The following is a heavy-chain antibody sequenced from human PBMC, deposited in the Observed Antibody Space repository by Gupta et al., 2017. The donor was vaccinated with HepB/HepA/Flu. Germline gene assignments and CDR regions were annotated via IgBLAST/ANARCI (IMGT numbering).Heavy chain of an antibody. CDR2: INHSGST. D-gene: IGHD6-6*01. J-gene: IGHJ4*02. CDR3: ARATTEDSIAARIFDY. V-gene: IGHV4-34*01. Sequence: QVQLQQWGAGLLKPSETLSLTCAVYGGSFSGYYWSWIRQPPGKGLEWIGEINHSGSTNYNPSLKSRVTISVDTSKNQFSLKLSSVTAADTAVYYCARATTEDSIAARIFDYWGQGTLVTVSS. CDR1: GGSFSGYY.